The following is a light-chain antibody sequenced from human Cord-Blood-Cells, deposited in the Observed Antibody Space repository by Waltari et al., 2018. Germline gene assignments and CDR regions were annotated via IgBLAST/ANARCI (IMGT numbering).Light chain of an antibody. Sequence: QSALTQPASVSGSPGQSITISCTGTSGGVGSCNLGSWYQQHPGKAPKLMIYEVSKRPSGVSNRFSGSKCGNTASLTISGLQAEDEADYYCCSYAGSSTYVVFGGGTKLTVL. CDR2: EVS. V-gene: IGLV2-23*02. CDR3: CSYAGSSTYVV. J-gene: IGLJ2*01. CDR1: SGGVGSCNL.